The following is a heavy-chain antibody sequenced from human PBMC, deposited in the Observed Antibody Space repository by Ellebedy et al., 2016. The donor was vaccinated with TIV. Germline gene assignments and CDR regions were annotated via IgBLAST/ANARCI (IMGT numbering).Heavy chain of an antibody. J-gene: IGHJ4*02. CDR2: ISSSGSYI. Sequence: PGGSLRLSCAASGFTFSSYSMNWVRQAPGKGLEWVASISSSGSYIYYADSVKGRFTISRDNAKNSLYLQMNSLRAEDTAVYYCARDLVDSSGYYYPMIDYWGQGTLVTVSS. CDR3: ARDLVDSSGYYYPMIDY. D-gene: IGHD3-22*01. V-gene: IGHV3-21*01. CDR1: GFTFSSYS.